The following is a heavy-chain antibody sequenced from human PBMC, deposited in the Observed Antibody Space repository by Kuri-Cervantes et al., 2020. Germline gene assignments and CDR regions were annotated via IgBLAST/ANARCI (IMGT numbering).Heavy chain of an antibody. V-gene: IGHV4-34*01. D-gene: IGHD2/OR15-2a*01. J-gene: IGHJ4*02. CDR1: GGSFSGYY. CDR2: INHSGST. CDR3: ATFYRGY. Sequence: SETLSLTCAVYGGSFSGYYWSWIRRPPGKGLEWIGEINHSGSTNYNPSLKSRVTISVDTSKNQFSLKLSSVTAADTAVYYCATFYRGYWGQGTLVTVSS.